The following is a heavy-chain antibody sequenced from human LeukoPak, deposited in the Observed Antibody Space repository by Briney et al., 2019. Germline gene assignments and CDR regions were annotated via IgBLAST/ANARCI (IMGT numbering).Heavy chain of an antibody. J-gene: IGHJ6*02. V-gene: IGHV1-18*01. CDR3: AREVKAMATYYYYYGMDV. Sequence: GASVKVSCKASGYTFTSYGISWVRQAPGQGLEWMGWISAYNGNTNYAQKLQGRVTMTTDTSTSIAYMELRSLRSDDTAVYYCAREVKAMATYYYYYGMDVWGQGTTVTVSS. CDR1: GYTFTSYG. D-gene: IGHD5-18*01. CDR2: ISAYNGNT.